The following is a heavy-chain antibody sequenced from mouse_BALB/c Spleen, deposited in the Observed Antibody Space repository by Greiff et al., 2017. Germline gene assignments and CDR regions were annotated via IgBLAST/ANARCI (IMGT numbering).Heavy chain of an antibody. CDR3: ARDRDGYDPAY. CDR2: ISAGGSYT. J-gene: IGHJ3*01. D-gene: IGHD2-2*01. Sequence: EVQLVESGGGLVKPGGSLKLSCAASGFTFSDYYMYWVRQTPEKRLEWVATISAGGSYTYYPDSVKGRVTISRDNAKNNLYLQMSSLKSEDTAMYYCARDRDGYDPAYWGQGTLVTVSA. V-gene: IGHV5-4*02. CDR1: GFTFSDYY.